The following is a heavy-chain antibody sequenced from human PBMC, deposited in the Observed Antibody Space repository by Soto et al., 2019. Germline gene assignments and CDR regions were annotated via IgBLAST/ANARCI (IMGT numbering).Heavy chain of an antibody. Sequence: EVQLSESGGGLVQPGGSLRLSCAASGFTFNNYALSWVRQAPGKGLERVSAMTGSGDNTFYADSVKGRFTISRDNSKHTLYLQMSSLRAEDTATYYCAKGSGPYFYGSGSYYYYYMDVWGKGTTVTVSS. J-gene: IGHJ6*03. D-gene: IGHD3-10*01. V-gene: IGHV3-23*01. CDR3: AKGSGPYFYGSGSYYYYYMDV. CDR1: GFTFNNYA. CDR2: MTGSGDNT.